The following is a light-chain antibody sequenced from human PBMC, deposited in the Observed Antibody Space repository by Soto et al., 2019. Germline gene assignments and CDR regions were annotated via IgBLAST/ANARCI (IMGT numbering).Light chain of an antibody. Sequence: EIVMTQSPATLSVSPGERATLSCRASQNFTNNLAWYQQKPGQAPRLLIYGAFTRATGTPARFSGSGSGTEFTLTISSLQSEDFAVYFCQQYNDWLWTFXQGT. CDR3: QQYNDWLWT. V-gene: IGKV3-15*01. J-gene: IGKJ1*01. CDR2: GAF. CDR1: QNFTNN.